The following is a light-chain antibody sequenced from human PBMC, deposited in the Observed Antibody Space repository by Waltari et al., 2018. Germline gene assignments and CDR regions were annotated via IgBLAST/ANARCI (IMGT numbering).Light chain of an antibody. V-gene: IGLV4-69*01. J-gene: IGLJ3*02. CDR3: QTGGHGTWV. CDR2: FNSDGSH. Sequence: QLVLTQSPSASAPLGASVKLPCPLSSGHTNNITAWPQQHPKKGPRYLMKFNSDGSHNKGDKIPERFSGSSSGAERYLTISSLQSEDEADYYCQTGGHGTWVFGGGTKLTVL. CDR1: SGHTNNI.